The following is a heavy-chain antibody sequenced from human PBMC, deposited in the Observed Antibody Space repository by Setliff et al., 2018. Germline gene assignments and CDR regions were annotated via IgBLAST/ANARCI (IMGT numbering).Heavy chain of an antibody. V-gene: IGHV1-3*01. CDR1: GYTFTNYA. CDR2: INGGNGNT. Sequence: GASVKVSCKASGYTFTNYALHWLRKAPGQRLEWMAYINGGNGNTHYSQKFRGRVTVTRDTSASTVFMELSTLRSEDTAVYYCARETYDILTGHTYRYFDLWGRGTLVTVSS. D-gene: IGHD3-9*01. CDR3: ARETYDILTGHTYRYFDL. J-gene: IGHJ2*01.